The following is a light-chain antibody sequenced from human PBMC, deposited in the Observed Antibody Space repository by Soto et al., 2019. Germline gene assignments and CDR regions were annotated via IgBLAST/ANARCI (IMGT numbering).Light chain of an antibody. Sequence: QSVLTQPPSVSGAPGQTVIISCSGSSSNIGAPYDVNWYRQLPGTVPKLLIYGNHNRPSGVPDRFSGSKSDNTASLTISGLQAEDEADYYCCSYVGSYIYVFGTGTKVTVL. CDR3: CSYVGSYIYV. V-gene: IGLV1-40*01. CDR2: GNH. CDR1: SSNIGAPYD. J-gene: IGLJ1*01.